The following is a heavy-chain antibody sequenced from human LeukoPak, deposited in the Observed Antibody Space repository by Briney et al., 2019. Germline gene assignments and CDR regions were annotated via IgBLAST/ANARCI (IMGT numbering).Heavy chain of an antibody. Sequence: ASVKVSCKASGYTFTNYYIHWVRQAPGQGLEWMGMMNPSRGSTNYAQKFQGRVGMTRDTSTSTVYMELSSLRSEDTGVYYCARDGEDCGGDCYSIVYYYGMDVWGQGTAVTVSS. CDR1: GYTFTNYY. V-gene: IGHV1-46*01. D-gene: IGHD2-21*02. J-gene: IGHJ6*02. CDR2: MNPSRGST. CDR3: ARDGEDCGGDCYSIVYYYGMDV.